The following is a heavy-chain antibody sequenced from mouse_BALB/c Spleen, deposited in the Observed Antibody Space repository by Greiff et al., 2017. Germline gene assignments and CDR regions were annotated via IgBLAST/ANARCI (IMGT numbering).Heavy chain of an antibody. CDR2: INPSNGRT. V-gene: IGHV1S81*02. CDR3: ARERDLYGSRPWFAY. D-gene: IGHD1-1*01. J-gene: IGHJ3*01. Sequence: QVQLQQSGAELVKPGASVKLSCKASGYTFTSYWMHWVKQRPGQGLEWIGEINPSNGRTNYNEKFKSKATLTVDKSSSTAYMQLSSLTSEDSAVYYCARERDLYGSRPWFAYWGQGTQVTVSA. CDR1: GYTFTSYW.